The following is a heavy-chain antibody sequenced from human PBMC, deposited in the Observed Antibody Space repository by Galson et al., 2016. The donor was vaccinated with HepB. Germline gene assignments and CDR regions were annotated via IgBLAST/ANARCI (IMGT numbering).Heavy chain of an antibody. J-gene: IGHJ5*02. Sequence: SVKVSCKASGGTFTANTLTWVRQVPGQGLEWMGGIIPVFGTTQYAQNFQGRVTIFADESTGTGYMELSRLTSEDTAVYYCARWVAANTNWFDPWGQGTLVTVSS. V-gene: IGHV1-69*13. CDR2: IIPVFGTT. CDR3: ARWVAANTNWFDP. D-gene: IGHD2-15*01. CDR1: GGTFTANT.